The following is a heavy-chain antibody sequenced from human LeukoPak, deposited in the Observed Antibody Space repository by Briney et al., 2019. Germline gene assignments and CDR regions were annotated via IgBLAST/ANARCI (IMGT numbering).Heavy chain of an antibody. CDR3: ASHQFWPANFDY. CDR2: ISSSGSTI. Sequence: PGGSLRLSCAASGFTFSSYEMNWVRQAPGKGLEWVSYISSSGSTIYYADSVKGRFTISRDNAKNSLYLQMNSLRAEDTAVYYCASHQFWPANFDYWGQGTLVTVSS. J-gene: IGHJ4*02. D-gene: IGHD3-3*01. CDR1: GFTFSSYE. V-gene: IGHV3-48*03.